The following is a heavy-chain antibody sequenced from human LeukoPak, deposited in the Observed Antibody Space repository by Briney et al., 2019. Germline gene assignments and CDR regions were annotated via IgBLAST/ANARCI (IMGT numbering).Heavy chain of an antibody. V-gene: IGHV4-30-4*01. CDR1: GASVSDGNYY. CDR2: MFYSGST. D-gene: IGHD2-2*01. Sequence: SETLSLTCSVSGASVSDGNYYWSWIRQPPGKGLEWIGYMFYSGSTYYNPSLKSRVTISVDTSKNQFSLKLSSVTAADTAVYYCARASLDIVVVPAAREAYAFDIWGQGTMVTVSS. CDR3: ARASLDIVVVPAAREAYAFDI. J-gene: IGHJ3*02.